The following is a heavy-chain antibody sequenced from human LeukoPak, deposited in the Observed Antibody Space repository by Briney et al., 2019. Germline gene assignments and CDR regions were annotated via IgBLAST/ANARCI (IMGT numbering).Heavy chain of an antibody. CDR3: ARQGPSSMD. V-gene: IGHV4-59*08. CDR1: GGSISSYY. J-gene: IGHJ4*02. CDR2: IYYSGST. Sequence: SETLSLTCTVSGGSISSYYWSWIRQPPGKGLGWIGYIYYSGSTNYNPSLKSRVTISVDTSKNQFSLKLSSVTAADTAVYYCARQGPSSMDWGQGTLVTVSS.